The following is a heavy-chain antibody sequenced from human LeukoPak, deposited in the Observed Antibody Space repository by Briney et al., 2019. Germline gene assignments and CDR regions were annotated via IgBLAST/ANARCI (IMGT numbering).Heavy chain of an antibody. V-gene: IGHV3-21*01. CDR1: GFTFSSYS. D-gene: IGHD6-19*01. J-gene: IGHJ4*02. CDR2: ISSSSSYI. Sequence: GGSLRLSCAASGFTFSSYSMNWVRQPPGKGLEWVSSISSSSSYIYYADSVKGRFTISRDNAKNSLYLQMNSLRAEDTAVYYCARVSGGWYGYYFDYWGQGTLVTVSS. CDR3: ARVSGGWYGYYFDY.